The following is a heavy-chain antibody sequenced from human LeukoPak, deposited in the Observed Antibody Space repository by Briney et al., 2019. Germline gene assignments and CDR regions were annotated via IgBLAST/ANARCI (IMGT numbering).Heavy chain of an antibody. CDR3: ARPRHAYCGGDCYAFDI. J-gene: IGHJ4*02. Sequence: GASVKVSCKASGYTFTSYDINWVRQATGQGLEWMGWMNPNSGNTGYAQKFQGRVTMTRNTSISTAYMELSSLRSEDTAVYYCARPRHAYCGGDCYAFDIWGQGTLVTVSS. V-gene: IGHV1-8*01. D-gene: IGHD2-21*02. CDR2: MNPNSGNT. CDR1: GYTFTSYD.